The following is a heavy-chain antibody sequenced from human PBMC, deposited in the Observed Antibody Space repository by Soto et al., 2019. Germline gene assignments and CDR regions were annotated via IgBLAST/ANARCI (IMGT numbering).Heavy chain of an antibody. D-gene: IGHD2-8*02. V-gene: IGHV1-2*02. Sequence: HEHLVQSGAEVKRPGASLKVSCKASGYSFTGYYIHWVRQAPGQGLEWMGWINPDSGATNYAQNFQGRVTLTSDTPISTAPMGLTRLTSDDPALYFRAGGDYGTGGYPFPYFDYWGQGTLVIVSS. CDR2: INPDSGAT. J-gene: IGHJ4*02. CDR1: GYSFTGYY. CDR3: AGGDYGTGGYPFPYFDY.